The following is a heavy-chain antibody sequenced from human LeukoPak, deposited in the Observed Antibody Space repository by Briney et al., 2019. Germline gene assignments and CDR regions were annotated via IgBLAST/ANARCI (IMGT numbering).Heavy chain of an antibody. J-gene: IGHJ4*02. Sequence: GGSLRLSCAASGFTLSNFAMHWVRQATGKVLEWVSAIGTAGDTFYPGSVKGRFTISRENAKNSLYLQMNNLRAEDTAVYCCARQMTPHGNFDYWGQGTLVTVSS. V-gene: IGHV3-13*01. D-gene: IGHD1-26*01. CDR3: ARQMTPHGNFDY. CDR1: GFTLSNFA. CDR2: IGTAGDT.